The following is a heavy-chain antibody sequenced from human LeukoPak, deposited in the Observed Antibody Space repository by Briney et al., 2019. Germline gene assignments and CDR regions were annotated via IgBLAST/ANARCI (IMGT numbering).Heavy chain of an antibody. D-gene: IGHD4-17*01. J-gene: IGHJ3*02. V-gene: IGHV4-34*01. CDR1: GGSFSGYY. CDR3: ASGGYGEDLDAFDI. Sequence: SETLSLTCAVYGGSFSGYYWTWIRQPPGKGLEWIGEINHSGSTNYNPSLKSRVTISVDTSKNQFSLKLSSVTAADTAVYYCASGGYGEDLDAFDIWGQGTMVTVSS. CDR2: INHSGST.